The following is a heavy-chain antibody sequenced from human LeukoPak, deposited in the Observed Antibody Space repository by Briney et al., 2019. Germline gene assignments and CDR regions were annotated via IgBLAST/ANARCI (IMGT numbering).Heavy chain of an antibody. Sequence: GGSLRLSCAASGFSISIAWMSWVRQAPGKGLAWVGRIKSKGDGETRDYAAPVKDRFIISRDDSKNMLYLQMNSLKTEDTAIYYCAAVGEWLSNAFNLWGQGSMVTVSA. V-gene: IGHV3-15*01. CDR2: IKSKGDGETR. CDR3: AAVGEWLSNAFNL. D-gene: IGHD3-22*01. CDR1: GFSISIAW. J-gene: IGHJ3*01.